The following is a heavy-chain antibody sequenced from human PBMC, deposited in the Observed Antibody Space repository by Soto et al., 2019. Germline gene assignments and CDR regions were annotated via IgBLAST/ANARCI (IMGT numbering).Heavy chain of an antibody. J-gene: IGHJ5*02. CDR2: IYYSGIT. CDR1: GGSITSGGYY. Sequence: PSETLSLTCSVSGGSITSGGYYWNWIRQHPGKGLEWIGYIYYSGITYYNPSLKSRVTISVDTSKNQFSLKLSSVTAADTAVYYCARWWSGSRQGFDPWGQGTLVTVSS. V-gene: IGHV4-31*03. CDR3: ARWWSGSRQGFDP. D-gene: IGHD3-3*01.